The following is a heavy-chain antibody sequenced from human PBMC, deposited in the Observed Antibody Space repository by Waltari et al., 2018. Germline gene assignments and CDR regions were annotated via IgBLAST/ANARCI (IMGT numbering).Heavy chain of an antibody. CDR2: IWFDGSDK. V-gene: IGHV3-30*02. Sequence: QVNLVESGGGVVQPGGSLRLSCATSGFPFSSFGMHWFRQAPGKGLEWVALIWFDGSDKFYADSVRGRFTISRDNSARTLYLDMDSLRLDDTAMYYCAKDAFGNTYLDFWGQGTLVTVSS. D-gene: IGHD2-2*02. J-gene: IGHJ4*02. CDR3: AKDAFGNTYLDF. CDR1: GFPFSSFG.